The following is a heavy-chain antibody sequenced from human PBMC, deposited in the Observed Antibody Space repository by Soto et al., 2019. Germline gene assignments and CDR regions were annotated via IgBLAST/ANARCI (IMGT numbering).Heavy chain of an antibody. J-gene: IGHJ6*02. Sequence: ASVKVSCKASGYTFTSYYIHWVRQAPGQGLEWMGIINPSGGSTSYAQKFQGRVTMTRDTSTSTVYMELSSLRSEDTAVYYCARDSKSGWYGSAPPVYGMDVWGQGTTVTVSS. CDR1: GYTFTSYY. CDR3: ARDSKSGWYGSAPPVYGMDV. CDR2: INPSGGST. D-gene: IGHD6-19*01. V-gene: IGHV1-46*01.